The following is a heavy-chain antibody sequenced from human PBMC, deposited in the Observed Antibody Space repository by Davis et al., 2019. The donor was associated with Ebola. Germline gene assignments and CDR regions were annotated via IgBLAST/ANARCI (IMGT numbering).Heavy chain of an antibody. CDR2: INPSGGST. J-gene: IGHJ4*02. D-gene: IGHD3-3*01. CDR3: ARATYYDFWSGYLDY. Sequence: ASVKVSCKASGYTFPIYYMHWVRQAPGQGLEWMGIINPSGGSTSYAQKFQGRVTMTRDTSTSTVYMELSSLRSEDTAVYYCARATYYDFWSGYLDYWGQGTLVTVSS. CDR1: GYTFPIYY. V-gene: IGHV1-46*01.